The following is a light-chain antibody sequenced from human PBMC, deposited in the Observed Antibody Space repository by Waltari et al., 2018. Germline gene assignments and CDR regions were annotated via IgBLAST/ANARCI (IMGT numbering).Light chain of an antibody. CDR2: DAS. V-gene: IGKV3-20*01. CDR1: QRVSRF. Sequence: EIVLTQSPGTLSLSPGERATLSCRASQRVSRFLAWNQQKPGQAPRLLIYDASTRATGIPDRFSGSVSGTDFSLTISSLEPEDFAVYYCQKYVSLPATFGQGTKVEIK. J-gene: IGKJ1*01. CDR3: QKYVSLPAT.